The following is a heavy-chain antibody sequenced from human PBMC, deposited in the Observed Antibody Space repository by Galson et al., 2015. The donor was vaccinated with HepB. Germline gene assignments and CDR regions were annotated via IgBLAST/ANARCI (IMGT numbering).Heavy chain of an antibody. J-gene: IGHJ6*03. V-gene: IGHV3-21*01. Sequence: SLRLSCAASGFTFSSYSMNWVRQAPGKGLEWVSSIISSSSYIYYADSVKGRFTISRDNAKNSLYLQMNSLRAEDTAVYYCARDRALVVPAAIIHYYYYMDVWGKGTTVTVSS. CDR1: GFTFSSYS. D-gene: IGHD2-2*01. CDR3: ARDRALVVPAAIIHYYYYMDV. CDR2: IISSSSYI.